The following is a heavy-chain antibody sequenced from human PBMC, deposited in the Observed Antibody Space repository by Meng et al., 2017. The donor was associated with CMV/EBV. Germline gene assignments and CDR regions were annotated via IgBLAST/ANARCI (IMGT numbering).Heavy chain of an antibody. J-gene: IGHJ6*02. CDR2: IKQDGSEK. Sequence: GGSLRLSCAASGFTFSSYWMSWVRQAPGKGLERVANIKQDGSEKYYVDSVKGRFTISRDNAKNSLYLQMNSLRAEDTAVYYCARSDCSSTSCYNYYYYGMDVWGQGTTVTVSS. V-gene: IGHV3-7*01. D-gene: IGHD2-2*02. CDR1: GFTFSSYW. CDR3: ARSDCSSTSCYNYYYYGMDV.